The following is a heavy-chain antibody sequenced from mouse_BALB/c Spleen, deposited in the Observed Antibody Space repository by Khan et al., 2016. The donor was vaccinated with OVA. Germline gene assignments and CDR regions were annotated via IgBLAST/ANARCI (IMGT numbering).Heavy chain of an antibody. V-gene: IGHV9-3-1*01. D-gene: IGHD2-1*01. J-gene: IGHJ3*01. Sequence: QIQLVQSGPELKKPGETVKISCKASGYTLTNYGMNWVKQAPGKGLKWMGWINTYTGEPTYAEDFKGRIAFSLETSASTAYLQINNLKNEDTAKYFCARSSGNYWFAYWGQGTLVTVSA. CDR1: GYTLTNYG. CDR3: ARSSGNYWFAY. CDR2: INTYTGEP.